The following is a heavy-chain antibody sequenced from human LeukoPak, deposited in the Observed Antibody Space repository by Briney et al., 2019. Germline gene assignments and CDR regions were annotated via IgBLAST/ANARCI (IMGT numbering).Heavy chain of an antibody. J-gene: IGHJ4*02. CDR2: TSSSGTYT. D-gene: IGHD2/OR15-2a*01. CDR1: GFTFSSYS. CDR3: ARGSMGGTFDY. Sequence: PGGSLRLPCAASGFTFSSYSINWVRQAPGKGLEWVSSTSSSGTYTSFADSVKGRFTISRDNAKNSLSLQMNSLRAEDTAVYYCARGSMGGTFDYWGQGTLVTVSA. V-gene: IGHV3-21*06.